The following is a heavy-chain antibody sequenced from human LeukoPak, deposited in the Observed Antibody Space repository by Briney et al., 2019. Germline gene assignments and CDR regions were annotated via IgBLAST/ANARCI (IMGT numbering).Heavy chain of an antibody. D-gene: IGHD3-22*01. V-gene: IGHV3-21*01. CDR2: IGSSSSYI. CDR1: GFTFSSYS. CDR3: ATSRGYFFRWFQH. J-gene: IGHJ1*01. Sequence: GGSLRLSCAASGFTFSSYSMNWVRQAPGKGLEWVSSIGSSSSYIYYADSVKGRFTISRDNAKSSLYLQMNSLRADDTAVYYCATSRGYFFRWFQHWGQGTLVTVSS.